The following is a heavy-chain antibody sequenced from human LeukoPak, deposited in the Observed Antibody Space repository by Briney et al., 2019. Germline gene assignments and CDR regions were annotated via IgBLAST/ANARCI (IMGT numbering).Heavy chain of an antibody. V-gene: IGHV4-31*03. CDR2: IHYSGST. J-gene: IGHJ4*02. D-gene: IGHD3-22*01. CDR3: AGSRIGYSDSSGLFDS. CDR1: GGSISSGGYY. Sequence: SETLSLTCTVSGGSISSGGYYWSWIRQHPGKGLEWIGYIHYSGSTYYSPSLKSRVTISVDTSKNQFSLKLSSVTAADTAVYYCAGSRIGYSDSSGLFDSWGQGTLVTVSS.